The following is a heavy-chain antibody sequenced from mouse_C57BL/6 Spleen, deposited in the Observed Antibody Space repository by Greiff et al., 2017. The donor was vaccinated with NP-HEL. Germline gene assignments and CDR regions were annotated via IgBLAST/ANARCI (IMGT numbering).Heavy chain of an antibody. Sequence: VQLQQPGAELVMPGASVKLSCKASGYTFTSYWMHWVKQRPGQGLEWIGEIDPSDSYTNYIQKFKGKSTLTVDKSSSTAYMQLSSLTSEDSAVYYCARKGTPYYFDYWGQGTTLTVSS. J-gene: IGHJ2*01. CDR2: IDPSDSYT. CDR3: ARKGTPYYFDY. V-gene: IGHV1-69*01. CDR1: GYTFTSYW.